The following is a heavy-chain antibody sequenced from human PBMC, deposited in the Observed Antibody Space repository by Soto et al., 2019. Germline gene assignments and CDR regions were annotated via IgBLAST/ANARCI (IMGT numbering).Heavy chain of an antibody. D-gene: IGHD5-18*01. Sequence: SETLSLTCTVSGGSMSSGDYFWSWVRQPPGRGLEWIAHMYYSGRTFYNSSLKSRGTISVDTSKNQFSLKLTSVTADDTAVYFCARGKLEYRSGLYYYGMDVWGQGTTVTVSS. J-gene: IGHJ6*02. V-gene: IGHV4-30-4*01. CDR2: MYYSGRT. CDR3: ARGKLEYRSGLYYYGMDV. CDR1: GGSMSSGDYF.